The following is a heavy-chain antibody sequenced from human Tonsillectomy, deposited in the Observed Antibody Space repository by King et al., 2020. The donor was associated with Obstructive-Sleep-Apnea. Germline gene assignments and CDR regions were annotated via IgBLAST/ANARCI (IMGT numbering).Heavy chain of an antibody. V-gene: IGHV1-18*04. CDR1: GYTFTHYG. Sequence: QLVQSGAEVKKPGASVKVSCKASGYTFTHYGITWVRQAPGQGPEWMGWISPYSGNTNYTHKLQGRVTMTTDTSTMTAYMELRSLRSDDTAVYYCAREGPSQGAGELGYWGQGTLVTVSS. D-gene: IGHD6-19*01. CDR3: AREGPSQGAGELGY. CDR2: ISPYSGNT. J-gene: IGHJ4*02.